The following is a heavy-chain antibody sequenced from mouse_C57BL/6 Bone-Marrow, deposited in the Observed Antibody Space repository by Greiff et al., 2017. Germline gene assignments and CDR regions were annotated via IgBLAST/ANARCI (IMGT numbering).Heavy chain of an antibody. CDR2: IYPGDGST. V-gene: IGHV1-85*01. CDR3: ERVEMHGSSGDWYFDV. Sequence: QVQLQQSGPELVKPGASVKLSCKASGYTFTSYDINWVKQRPGQGLEWIGWIYPGDGSTKYNEKFKGKATLTVDTSSSAAYMELNSLTSGDSAVYLCERVEMHGSSGDWYFDVWGTGTTVTVSS. CDR1: GYTFTSYD. J-gene: IGHJ1*03. D-gene: IGHD1-1*01.